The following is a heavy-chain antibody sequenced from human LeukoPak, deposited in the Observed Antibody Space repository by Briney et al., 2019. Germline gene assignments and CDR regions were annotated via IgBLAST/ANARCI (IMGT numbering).Heavy chain of an antibody. CDR3: ARDRRGYYYYYYYMDV. CDR2: INPSGGST. Sequence: ASVKVSCKASGYTFTGYYMHWVRQAPGQGLEWMGIINPSGGSTSYAQKFQGRVTMTRDMSTSTVYMELSSLRSEDTAVYYCARDRRGYYYYYYYMDVWGKGTTVTVSS. V-gene: IGHV1-46*01. CDR1: GYTFTGYY. J-gene: IGHJ6*03.